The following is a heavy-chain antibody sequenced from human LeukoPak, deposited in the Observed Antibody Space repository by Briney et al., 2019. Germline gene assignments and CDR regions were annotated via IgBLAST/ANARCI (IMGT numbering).Heavy chain of an antibody. V-gene: IGHV3-30*02. D-gene: IGHD6-13*01. Sequence: GGSLRLSCAASGFTFSSYGMHWVRQAPGKGLEWGAFIRYDGSNKYYADSVKGRFTISRDSSKNTLYLQMNSLRAEDTAVYYCAKVYRQQRRMDAFDIWGQGTMVTVSS. J-gene: IGHJ3*02. CDR3: AKVYRQQRRMDAFDI. CDR1: GFTFSSYG. CDR2: IRYDGSNK.